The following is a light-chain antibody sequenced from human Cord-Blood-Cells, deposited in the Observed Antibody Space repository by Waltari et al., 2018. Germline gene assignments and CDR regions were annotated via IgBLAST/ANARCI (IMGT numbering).Light chain of an antibody. CDR2: AAS. J-gene: IGKJ1*01. CDR1: QSISSY. CDR3: QQSYSTPRT. V-gene: IGKV1-39*01. Sequence: DIQMTQSPSYLSASVGDSVTITCRASQSISSYLNWYQQKPGKAPKLLIYAASSLQSGVRSRCSGSGSWTDFTLTSSSRQPEEFATYYCQQSYSTPRTFGQGTKVEIK.